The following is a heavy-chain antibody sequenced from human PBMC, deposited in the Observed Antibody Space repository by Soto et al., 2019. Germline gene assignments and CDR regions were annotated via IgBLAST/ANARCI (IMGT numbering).Heavy chain of an antibody. D-gene: IGHD6-13*01. Sequence: EVQLVQSGAEVKKAGESLKISCQGSGYSFTNYWVGRVRQIPGRGLEWMGIIHPGDSDTRYSPFFQGQVTISADKSISTAYLQWSSLKASDTAMYYCARHNRYSSTWFEGWFDPWGQGTLVTVSS. V-gene: IGHV5-51*03. CDR3: ARHNRYSSTWFEGWFDP. CDR2: IHPGDSDT. CDR1: GYSFTNYW. J-gene: IGHJ5*02.